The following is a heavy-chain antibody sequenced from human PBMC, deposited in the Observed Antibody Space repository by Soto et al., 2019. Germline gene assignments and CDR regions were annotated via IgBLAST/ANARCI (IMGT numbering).Heavy chain of an antibody. V-gene: IGHV3-33*01. CDR2: VWYDGGNK. CDR1: GFTFSSYG. Sequence: QVQLVESGGGVVQPGRSLRLSCAASGFTFSSYGMHWVRQAPGKGLEWVALVWYDGGNKYYADSVKGRFTISRDNSKNTLYVQMNSLRDEDTAVYYCVREAGYSGNDYVYYYGMDVWGQGTTVTVSS. J-gene: IGHJ6*02. CDR3: VREAGYSGNDYVYYYGMDV. D-gene: IGHD5-12*01.